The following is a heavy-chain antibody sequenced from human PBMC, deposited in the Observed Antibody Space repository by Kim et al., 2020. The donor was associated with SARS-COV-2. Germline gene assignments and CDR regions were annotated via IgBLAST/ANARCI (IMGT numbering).Heavy chain of an antibody. D-gene: IGHD2-15*01. V-gene: IGHV3-74*01. CDR3: ARGRVAATPLLVY. J-gene: IGHJ4*02. Sequence: YADSVKGRFTISRDHANNTLYLQMNSLRAEDTAVYYCARGRVAATPLLVYWGQGTLVTVSS.